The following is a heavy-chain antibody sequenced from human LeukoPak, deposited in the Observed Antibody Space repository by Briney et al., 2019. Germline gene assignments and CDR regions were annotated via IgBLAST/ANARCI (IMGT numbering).Heavy chain of an antibody. J-gene: IGHJ4*02. D-gene: IGHD3-22*01. CDR2: IYSGGST. V-gene: IGHV3-66*04. Sequence: GGSLRLSCAASGFTVSSNYMSWVRQAPGKGLEWVSVIYSGGSTYYADSVKGRFNISRDNSKNTLYLQMNSLRAEDTAVYYCARHYYDSSGYCPYFDYWGQGTLVTVSS. CDR3: ARHYYDSSGYCPYFDY. CDR1: GFTVSSNY.